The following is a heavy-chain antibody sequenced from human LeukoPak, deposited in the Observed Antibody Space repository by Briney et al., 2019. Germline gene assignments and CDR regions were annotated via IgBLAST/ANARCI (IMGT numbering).Heavy chain of an antibody. CDR3: ARSHYYDSSGYPDY. D-gene: IGHD3-22*01. CDR1: GDSVSSNSAA. CDR2: TYYRSKWYN. V-gene: IGHV6-1*01. J-gene: IGHJ4*02. Sequence: SQTLSLTCAISGDSVSSNSAAWNWIRQSPSRGLEWLGRTYYRSKWYNDYAVSVKSRITINPDTSKNQFSLKLGSVTAADTAVYYCARSHYYDSSGYPDYWGQGTLVTVSS.